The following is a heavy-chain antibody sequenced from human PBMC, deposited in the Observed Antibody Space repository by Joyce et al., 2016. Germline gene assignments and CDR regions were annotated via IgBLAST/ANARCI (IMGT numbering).Heavy chain of an antibody. CDR3: ARKKLETTRHFDN. CDR1: GYTFTAYY. V-gene: IGHV1-2*04. CDR2: IYSNTGDT. Sequence: QVQLVQSGAEVKKPGASVKVSCKASGYTFTAYYLHWVRQGPGQGLEWMGWIYSNTGDTQNAQKFQGWFTMTRDTSISTAYLELRSLKPDDTAVYFCARKKLETTRHFDNWGQGSLVTVSS. J-gene: IGHJ4*02. D-gene: IGHD1-7*01.